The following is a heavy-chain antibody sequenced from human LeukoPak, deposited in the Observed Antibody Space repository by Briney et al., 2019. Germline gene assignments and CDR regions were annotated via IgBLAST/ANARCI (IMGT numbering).Heavy chain of an antibody. J-gene: IGHJ4*02. V-gene: IGHV3-15*01. Sequence: GGSLRLSCAASGLTFTNAWMSWARQAPGKGLEWVGHINSKTDGGTTNYAAPVKGRFTISRDNSKNTLYLQMNSLKAEDAALYYCAKGNYGEKIDYWGPGTLVTVSS. CDR2: INSKTDGGTT. CDR1: GLTFTNAW. D-gene: IGHD4-17*01. CDR3: AKGNYGEKIDY.